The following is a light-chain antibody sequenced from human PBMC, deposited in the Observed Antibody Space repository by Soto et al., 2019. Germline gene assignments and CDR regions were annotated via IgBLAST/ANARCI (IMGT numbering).Light chain of an antibody. Sequence: QSALTQPRSVSGSPGQSVTISCTGTSSDVGGYNYVSWYQQHPGKAPKLMIYDVSKRPSGVPDRFSGSKSGNTASLTISGLQAEDEADYYCCSYAGSSLGVFGGGTKLTVL. V-gene: IGLV2-11*01. CDR1: SSDVGGYNY. CDR2: DVS. CDR3: CSYAGSSLGV. J-gene: IGLJ3*02.